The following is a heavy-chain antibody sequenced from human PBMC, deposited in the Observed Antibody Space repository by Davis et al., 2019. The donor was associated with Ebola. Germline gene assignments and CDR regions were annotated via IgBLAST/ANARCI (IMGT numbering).Heavy chain of an antibody. CDR2: IGGGGDT. J-gene: IGHJ4*02. V-gene: IGHV3-23*01. CDR3: ARGAGGFDY. Sequence: GGSLRLSCAASGFTFSICDMSWVRQAPGQGLDWVSAIGGGGDTYYAYSVRGRFTISRHNSKNTLYLQMNSLRAEDTAVYYCARGAGGFDYWGQGTLVTVSS. CDR1: GFTFSICD. D-gene: IGHD3-16*01.